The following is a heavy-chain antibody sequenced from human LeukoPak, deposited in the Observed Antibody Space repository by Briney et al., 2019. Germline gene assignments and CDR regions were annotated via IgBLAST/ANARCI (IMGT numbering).Heavy chain of an antibody. CDR1: GFTFSSYA. J-gene: IGHJ4*02. V-gene: IGHV3-30*14. Sequence: GRSLRLSCAASGFTFSSYAMHWVRQAPGKGLEWVAVISYDGSNKYYADSVKGRFTISRDNSKNTLYLQMNSLRAEDTAVYYCAREAPSDPSSAGGWGQGTLVTVSS. D-gene: IGHD6-25*01. CDR2: ISYDGSNK. CDR3: AREAPSDPSSAGG.